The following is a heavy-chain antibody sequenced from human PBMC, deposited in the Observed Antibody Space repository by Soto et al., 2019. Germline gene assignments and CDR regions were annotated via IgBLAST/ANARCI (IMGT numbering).Heavy chain of an antibody. CDR2: IYHSGST. D-gene: IGHD6-19*01. CDR3: ARGVGSRGFSSVWFVAY. Sequence: QVQLQESGPRLVKPSQTLSLTCTVSGDSLSSAGDYWSWIRQHPGKGLEWIGYIYHSGSTSYNPSLKSRPSMSADMSTDQFSLKLTSVTAAGPAVYFCARGVGSRGFSSVWFVAYWGQGTLVTVSS. J-gene: IGHJ4*02. CDR1: GDSLSSAGDY. V-gene: IGHV4-31*03.